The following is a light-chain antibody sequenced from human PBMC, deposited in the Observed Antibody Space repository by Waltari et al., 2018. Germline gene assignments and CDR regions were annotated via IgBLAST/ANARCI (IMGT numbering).Light chain of an antibody. CDR1: SGHSSYA. V-gene: IGLV4-69*01. J-gene: IGLJ2*01. CDR3: QTWGTGIVV. Sequence: QLVLTQSPSASASLGASVKLSCTLSSGHSSYAIAWHQQQPEKGPRYLMKLNSDGSHSNGDGIPDCFSGSSSGAERYLTISSLQSEDEADYYCQTWGTGIVVFGGGTKLTVL. CDR2: LNSDGSH.